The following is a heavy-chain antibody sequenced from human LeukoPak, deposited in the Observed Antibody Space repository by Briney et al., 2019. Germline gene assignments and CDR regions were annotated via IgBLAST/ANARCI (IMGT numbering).Heavy chain of an antibody. J-gene: IGHJ4*02. V-gene: IGHV4-61*08. D-gene: IGHD3-22*01. CDR3: ARDRYDSSGYFLGNDY. CDR2: IYYTGST. Sequence: SETLSLTCTVSGGSVSSGGYYWSWIRQPPGKGLEWFGYIYYTGSTNYNPSLSSRVTMSVDTSKNRFSLKLSSVTAADTAVYYCARDRYDSSGYFLGNDYWGQGILVTVSS. CDR1: GGSVSSGGYY.